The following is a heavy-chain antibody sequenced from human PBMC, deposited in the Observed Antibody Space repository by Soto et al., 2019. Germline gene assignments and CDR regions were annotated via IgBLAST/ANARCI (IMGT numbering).Heavy chain of an antibody. J-gene: IGHJ4*02. D-gene: IGHD3-22*01. CDR2: ISWNSGSI. CDR1: GFTFDAYA. CDR3: AKDTAGYSSDSSGYPW. V-gene: IGHV3-9*01. Sequence: GGSLSLSCAASGFTFDAYAMHWVRQAPGKGLEWVSSISWNSGSIGYADSVKGRFTISRDNAKNSLYLQMNSLRTEDTALYYCAKDTAGYSSDSSGYPWWGQGTLVTVSS.